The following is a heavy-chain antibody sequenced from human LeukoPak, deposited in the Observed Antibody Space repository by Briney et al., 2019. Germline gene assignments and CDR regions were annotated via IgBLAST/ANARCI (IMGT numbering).Heavy chain of an antibody. CDR3: ARHFRDRGPAQPDFDY. Sequence: PSETLSLTYTVSGGSISSYYWSWIRQPPGKGLEWIGYIYYSGSTNYNPSLKSRVTISVDTSKNQFSLKLSSVTAADTAVYYCARHFRDRGPAQPDFDYWGQGTLVTVSS. CDR2: IYYSGST. V-gene: IGHV4-59*08. CDR1: GGSISSYY. J-gene: IGHJ4*02. D-gene: IGHD5-24*01.